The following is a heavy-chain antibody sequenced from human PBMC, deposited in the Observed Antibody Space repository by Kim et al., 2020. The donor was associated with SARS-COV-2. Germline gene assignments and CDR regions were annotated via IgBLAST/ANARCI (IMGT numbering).Heavy chain of an antibody. V-gene: IGHV4-34*01. J-gene: IGHJ4*02. CDR3: ARGLARKLTYYYDSSGYSRGYYFDY. CDR2: INHSGST. CDR1: GGSFSGYY. Sequence: SETLSLTCAVYGGSFSGYYWSWIRQPPGKGLEWIGEINHSGSTNYNPSLKSRVTISVDTSKNQFSLKLSSVTAADTAVYYCARGLARKLTYYYDSSGYSRGYYFDYWGQGTLVTVSS. D-gene: IGHD3-22*01.